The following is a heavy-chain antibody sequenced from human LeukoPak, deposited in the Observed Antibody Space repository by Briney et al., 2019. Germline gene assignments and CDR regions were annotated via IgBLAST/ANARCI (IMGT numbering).Heavy chain of an antibody. Sequence: SQTLSLTCDISGDTVSSNSAAWNWIRQSPSRGLEWLGRTYYRSKWYYDYAVSVKSRITISPDTSKNQFSLQLNSVTADDTAVYYCARGFGLDFWGQGTMVTVSS. D-gene: IGHD3-16*01. J-gene: IGHJ3*01. CDR3: ARGFGLDF. CDR2: TYYRSKWYY. V-gene: IGHV6-1*01. CDR1: GDTVSSNSAA.